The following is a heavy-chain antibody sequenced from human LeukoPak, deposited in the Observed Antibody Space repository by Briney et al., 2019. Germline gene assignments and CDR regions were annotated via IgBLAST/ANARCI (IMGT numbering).Heavy chain of an antibody. J-gene: IGHJ4*02. CDR3: AREIVSAVASNFDY. D-gene: IGHD6-19*01. CDR2: ISTDETR. CDR1: GFNFRSYE. V-gene: IGHV3-48*03. Sequence: GRSLRLSCAASGFNFRSYEMNWVRQAPGKGLEWVSYISTDETRTYADSVKGRFTITRDNAKNSLHLEMNSLRAEDTAVYYCAREIVSAVASNFDYWGQGTLVTISS.